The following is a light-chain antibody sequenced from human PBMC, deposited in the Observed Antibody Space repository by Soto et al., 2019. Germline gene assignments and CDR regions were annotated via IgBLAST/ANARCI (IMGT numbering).Light chain of an antibody. Sequence: DIQMTQSPSTLSASVGDRVTITCRASQSISSWLAWYQQKPGKAPKLLIYKTSNLDSGVPSRFSGSGSGTEFSLPISSLQPDDFATYYCQQYKSFSLTFGGGTRVEVK. CDR1: QSISSW. V-gene: IGKV1-5*03. CDR2: KTS. J-gene: IGKJ4*01. CDR3: QQYKSFSLT.